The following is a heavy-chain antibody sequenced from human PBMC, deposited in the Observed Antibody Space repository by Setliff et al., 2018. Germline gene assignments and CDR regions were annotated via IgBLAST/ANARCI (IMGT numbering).Heavy chain of an antibody. V-gene: IGHV4-34*01. CDR1: GGSLNNYQ. CDR3: ARSFSRREKFLLDY. Sequence: SETLSLTCAVYGGSLNNYQWSWIRQPPGKGLEWIGEINHRGSTNYNPSLKSRLTISVDTSKNQFSLKVSSVTAADTAVYYCARSFSRREKFLLDYWGQGALVTVSS. CDR2: INHRGST. J-gene: IGHJ4*02.